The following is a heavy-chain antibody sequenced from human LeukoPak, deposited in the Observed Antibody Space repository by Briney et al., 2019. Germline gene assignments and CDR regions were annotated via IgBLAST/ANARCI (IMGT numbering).Heavy chain of an antibody. CDR1: GFMFDNSA. Sequence: GGSLRLSCAASGFMFDNSAMSWVRQTPRKGLEWVSVIYSGGNTFYADSVKGRFTISRDNSKNTLYLQMNSLRAEDTAVYYCARGYTQDYGDYFDYWGQGTLVTVSS. V-gene: IGHV3-53*01. CDR3: ARGYTQDYGDYFDY. J-gene: IGHJ4*02. D-gene: IGHD4-17*01. CDR2: IYSGGNT.